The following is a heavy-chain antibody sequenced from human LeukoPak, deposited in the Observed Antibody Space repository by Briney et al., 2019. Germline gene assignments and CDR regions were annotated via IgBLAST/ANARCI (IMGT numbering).Heavy chain of an antibody. D-gene: IGHD3-10*01. V-gene: IGHV3-30*03. Sequence: PGRSLRLSCAASGFTFSSYGMHWVRQAPGKGLEWVAVISYDGSNKYYADSVKGRFTISRDNSKNTLYLQMNSLRAEDTAVYYCARGRGPWGQGTLVTVSS. CDR3: ARGRGP. J-gene: IGHJ5*02. CDR2: ISYDGSNK. CDR1: GFTFSSYG.